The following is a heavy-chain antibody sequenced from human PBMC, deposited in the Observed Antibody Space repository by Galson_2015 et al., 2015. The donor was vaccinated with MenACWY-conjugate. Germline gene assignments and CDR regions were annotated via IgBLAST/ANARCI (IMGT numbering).Heavy chain of an antibody. Sequence: SLRLSCAASGFRFTDYWMTWVRQAPGKGLDWVANIHQGGSRAYYADSVKGRFTTSRDNYKNTVYLQMDSLRPEDTAVYYCAKTNVFFWFGEFSGDALDIWGQGTMVTVSS. CDR2: IHQGGSRA. CDR3: AKTNVFFWFGEFSGDALDI. J-gene: IGHJ3*02. CDR1: GFRFTDYW. D-gene: IGHD3-10*01. V-gene: IGHV3-7*01.